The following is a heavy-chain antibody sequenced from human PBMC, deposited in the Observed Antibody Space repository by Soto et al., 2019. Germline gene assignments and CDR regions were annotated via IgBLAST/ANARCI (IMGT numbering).Heavy chain of an antibody. CDR2: ISVGGT. Sequence: PGGSLRLSCAASGFSIGTYVMSWVRQAPGKGLEWVSTISVGGTYYTDSVKGRFTISRDNSKNTLYLQMNSLRAEDTAVYYCAKVGSPPKVWGKGTTVTVSS. V-gene: IGHV3-23*01. D-gene: IGHD2-15*01. CDR3: AKVGSPPKV. J-gene: IGHJ6*04. CDR1: GFSIGTYV.